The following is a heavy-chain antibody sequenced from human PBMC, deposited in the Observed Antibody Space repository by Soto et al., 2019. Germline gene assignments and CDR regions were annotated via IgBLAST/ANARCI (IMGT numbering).Heavy chain of an antibody. Sequence: PSETLSLTCTVSGGSISSGDYYWSWIRQPPGKGLEWIGYIYYSGSTYCNPSLKSRVTISVDTSKNQFSLKLSSVTAADTAVYYCASTDTAMVSFNYWGQGTLVTVSS. CDR1: GGSISSGDYY. J-gene: IGHJ4*02. V-gene: IGHV4-30-4*01. D-gene: IGHD5-18*01. CDR2: IYYSGST. CDR3: ASTDTAMVSFNY.